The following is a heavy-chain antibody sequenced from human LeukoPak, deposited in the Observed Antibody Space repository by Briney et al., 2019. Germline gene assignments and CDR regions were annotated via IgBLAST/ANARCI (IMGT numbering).Heavy chain of an antibody. CDR3: AGGQWLVPS. J-gene: IGHJ4*02. CDR2: INHSGST. D-gene: IGHD6-19*01. Sequence: SETLSLTCAVYGGSFSGYYWSWIRQPPGKGLEWIGEINHSGSTNYNPSLKSRVTISVDTSKNQFSLKLSSVTAADTAVYYCAGGQWLVPSWGQGTLVTVSS. CDR1: GGSFSGYY. V-gene: IGHV4-34*01.